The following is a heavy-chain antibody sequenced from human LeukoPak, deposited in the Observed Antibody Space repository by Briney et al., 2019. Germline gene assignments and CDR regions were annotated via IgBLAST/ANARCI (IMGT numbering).Heavy chain of an antibody. CDR3: ASNWNYGVFDY. CDR1: GFTFSDYY. CDR2: ISSSGSTI. V-gene: IGHV3-11*01. J-gene: IGHJ4*02. Sequence: GGSLRLSCAASGFTFSDYYMSWIRQAPGKGLEWVSYISSSGSTIYYADSVKGRFTISRDNAKNSLYLQMNSLRAEDTAVYYCASNWNYGVFDYWGQGTPVTVSS. D-gene: IGHD1-7*01.